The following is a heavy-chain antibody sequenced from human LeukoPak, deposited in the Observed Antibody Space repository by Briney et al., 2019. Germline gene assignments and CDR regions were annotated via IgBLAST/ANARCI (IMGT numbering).Heavy chain of an antibody. CDR2: IYYSGST. CDR1: GGSISSGDYY. Sequence: KPSETLSLTCTVSGGSISSGDYYWSWIRQPPGKGLEWIGYIYYSGSTYYNPSLKSRVTISVDTSKNQFSLKLSSVTAADTAVYYCARELTTNAFDIWGQGTMVTVSS. V-gene: IGHV4-30-4*08. J-gene: IGHJ3*02. D-gene: IGHD4-17*01. CDR3: ARELTTNAFDI.